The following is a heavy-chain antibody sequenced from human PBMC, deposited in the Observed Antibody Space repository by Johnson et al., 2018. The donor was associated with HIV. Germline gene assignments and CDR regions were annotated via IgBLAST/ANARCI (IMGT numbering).Heavy chain of an antibody. D-gene: IGHD6-6*01. V-gene: IGHV3-20*04. CDR3: AKGQNGQLDDAFHI. Sequence: MMLVESGGGVVRPWGSLRLSCAASGFTFDDCGMSWVRQGPGKGLEWVSGINWNGGSTGYADSVKGRFTISRDNAKNTLYLQMNSLRAEDTAVYYCAKGQNGQLDDAFHIWGQGTMVTVSS. J-gene: IGHJ3*02. CDR1: GFTFDDCG. CDR2: INWNGGST.